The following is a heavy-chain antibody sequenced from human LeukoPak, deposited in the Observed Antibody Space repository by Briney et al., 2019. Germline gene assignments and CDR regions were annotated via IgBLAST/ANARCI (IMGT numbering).Heavy chain of an antibody. Sequence: GGSLRLSCAASGFTFSSYGMHWVRQAPGKGLEWVAVIWYDGSNKYYADSVEGRFTISRDNSKNTLYLQMNSLRAEDTAVYYCARDGVRYFDWTENDAFDIWGQGTMVTVPS. J-gene: IGHJ3*02. CDR1: GFTFSSYG. D-gene: IGHD3-9*01. CDR2: IWYDGSNK. CDR3: ARDGVRYFDWTENDAFDI. V-gene: IGHV3-33*01.